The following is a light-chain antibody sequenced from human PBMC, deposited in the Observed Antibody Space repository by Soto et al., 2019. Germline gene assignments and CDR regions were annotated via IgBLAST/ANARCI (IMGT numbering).Light chain of an antibody. J-gene: IGLJ1*01. CDR1: SSNIGAGYD. CDR3: QSYDSSLSGSYV. CDR2: GNS. V-gene: IGLV1-40*01. Sequence: QSVLTQPPSMSGAPGQRVTISCTGSSSNIGAGYDVHWYQQLPGTAPKLLIYGNSNRPSGVPDRFSGSKSGTSASLAITGLQAEDEADYYCQSYDSSLSGSYVFGTGTQVTVL.